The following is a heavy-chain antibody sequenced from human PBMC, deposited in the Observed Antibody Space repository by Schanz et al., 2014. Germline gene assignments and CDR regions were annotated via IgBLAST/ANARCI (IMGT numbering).Heavy chain of an antibody. CDR3: ARGLRRAAARTKGICWFDP. J-gene: IGHJ5*02. CDR1: GYTFTSYD. D-gene: IGHD6-13*01. Sequence: QVLQVQSGSELKKPGTSVKVSCKASGYTFTSYDINWVRQATGQGLECMGWMNPYDGNTGYAQKFQGRGTMTRNTTISAAYMELRSLRSEDTAVDYCARGLRRAAARTKGICWFDPWGQGTLVTVSS. V-gene: IGHV1-8*01. CDR2: MNPYDGNT.